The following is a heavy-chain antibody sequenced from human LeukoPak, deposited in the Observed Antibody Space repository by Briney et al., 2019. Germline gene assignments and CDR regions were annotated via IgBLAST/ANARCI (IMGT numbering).Heavy chain of an antibody. CDR2: INPNSGGT. V-gene: IGHV1-2*06. D-gene: IGHD3-22*01. CDR3: ARDLGYYYDSSGHYENWFDP. CDR1: GYTFTGYY. J-gene: IGHJ5*02. Sequence: GASVKVSCKASGYTFTGYYMHWVRQAPGQGLEWMGRINPNSGGTNYAQKFQGRVTMTRDTSISTAYMELSRLRSDDTAVYYCARDLGYYYDSSGHYENWFDPWGQGTLVTVSS.